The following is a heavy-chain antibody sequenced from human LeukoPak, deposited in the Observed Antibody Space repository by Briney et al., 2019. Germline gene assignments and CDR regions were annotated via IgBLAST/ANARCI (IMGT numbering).Heavy chain of an antibody. CDR2: IYYSGST. CDR3: AKGPGTAMADAFDI. V-gene: IGHV4-39*07. Sequence: SETLSLTCTVSGGSISSSSYYWGWIRQPPGKGLEWIGSIYYSGSTYYNPSLKSRVTISVDTSKNQFSLKLSSVTAADTAVYYCAKGPGTAMADAFDIWGQGTMVTVSS. J-gene: IGHJ3*02. CDR1: GGSISSSSYY. D-gene: IGHD5-18*01.